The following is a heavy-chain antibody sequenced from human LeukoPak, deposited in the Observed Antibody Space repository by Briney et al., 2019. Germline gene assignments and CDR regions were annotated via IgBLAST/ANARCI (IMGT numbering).Heavy chain of an antibody. CDR2: IYYTGST. D-gene: IGHD2-15*01. CDR3: ARVSVHRAVAATTRPSPSEFDY. CDR1: SGSIRDYY. J-gene: IGHJ4*02. Sequence: SETLSLTCTVSSGSIRDYYWSWIRQPPGKGLEWIGYIYYTGSTTSNPSLKSRVTISVDTSKNQFSLKLSSVTAADTAVYYCARVSVHRAVAATTRPSPSEFDYWGQGTLVTVSS. V-gene: IGHV4-59*12.